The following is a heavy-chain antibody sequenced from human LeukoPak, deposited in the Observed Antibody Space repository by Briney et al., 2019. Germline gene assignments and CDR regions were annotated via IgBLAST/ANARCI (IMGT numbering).Heavy chain of an antibody. J-gene: IGHJ4*02. CDR3: AKGPKQQLVGSRGHFFDY. D-gene: IGHD6-13*01. Sequence: PGGSLRLSCAASEFIFSSYAMTWVRQAPGKGLEWVSLIRGTGGNTYYADSVKGRFTMSRDNSKNTLYLQLNSLRAEDTAVYYCAKGPKQQLVGSRGHFFDYWGQGTLVTVSS. CDR2: IRGTGGNT. CDR1: EFIFSSYA. V-gene: IGHV3-23*01.